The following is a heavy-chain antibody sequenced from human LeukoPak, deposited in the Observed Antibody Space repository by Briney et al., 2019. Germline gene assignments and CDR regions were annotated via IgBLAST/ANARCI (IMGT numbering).Heavy chain of an antibody. CDR2: IYYGGST. Sequence: SQTLSLSCTLSGGSITRGSYYWGWIRHHPGKGLEWVTSIYYGGSTYSHPSINSRLTISVHPSKNQFSMKFRSVPPAHPAVFYCERESTVVSSSSNYYYMDVWGKGTMITVSS. V-gene: IGHV4-31*03. D-gene: IGHD6-6*01. CDR3: ERESTVVSSSSNYYYMDV. J-gene: IGHJ6*03. CDR1: GGSITRGSYY.